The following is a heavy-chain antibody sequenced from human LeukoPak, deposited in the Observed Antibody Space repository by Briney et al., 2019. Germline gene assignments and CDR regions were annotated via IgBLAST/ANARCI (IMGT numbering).Heavy chain of an antibody. D-gene: IGHD2-2*02. CDR3: ARSHQLLYNY. CDR2: INYSGST. Sequence: SETLSLTCAVYGGSFSGYYWSWIRQPPGKGLEWIGEINYSGSTNYNPSLKSRVTISVETSKNQFSLKPSSVTAADTSVYYCARSHQLLYNYWGQGTLVTVSS. J-gene: IGHJ4*02. CDR1: GGSFSGYY. V-gene: IGHV4-34*01.